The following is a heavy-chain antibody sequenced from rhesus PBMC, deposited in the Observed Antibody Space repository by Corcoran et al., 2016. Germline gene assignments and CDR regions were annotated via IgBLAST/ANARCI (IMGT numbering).Heavy chain of an antibody. CDR1: GFSFRAYY. CDR3: ARDMNYGNYIHY. Sequence: EVQLVESGGGLAKPGGSLRLSCAASGFSFRAYYMYWVRQAPGKGVEWVSGISYTGGSTYYADSVKGRFTISRENAKNTLYLQMDSLRAEDTAVYYCARDMNYGNYIHYWGQGVLVTVSS. D-gene: IGHD4-35*01. V-gene: IGHV3S18*01. CDR2: ISYTGGST. J-gene: IGHJ4*01.